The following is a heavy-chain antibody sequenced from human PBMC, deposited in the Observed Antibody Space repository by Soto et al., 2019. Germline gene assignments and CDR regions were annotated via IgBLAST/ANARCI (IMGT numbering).Heavy chain of an antibody. Sequence: GGSLRLSCAASGFTFSSYAMSWVRQAPGKGLEWVSAISGSGGSTYYADSVKGRFTISRDNSKNTLYLQMNSLRAEDTAVYYCAKGAPRSHYSSSWYPGDYFDYWGQGTLVTVSS. CDR1: GFTFSSYA. CDR3: AKGAPRSHYSSSWYPGDYFDY. V-gene: IGHV3-23*01. J-gene: IGHJ4*02. D-gene: IGHD6-13*01. CDR2: ISGSGGST.